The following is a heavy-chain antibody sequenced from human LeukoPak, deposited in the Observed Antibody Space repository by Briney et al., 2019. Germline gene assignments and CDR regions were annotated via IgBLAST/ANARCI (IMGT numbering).Heavy chain of an antibody. J-gene: IGHJ6*02. CDR3: AIADIVVAPGADYYCGMDA. V-gene: IGHV4-61*02. D-gene: IGHD2-2*01. CDR1: GGSISSGGYY. CDR2: VYTSGSN. Sequence: SQTLSLTCTVSGGSISSGGYYWSWIRQPAGLGLEWIGSVYTSGSNYYNPSLKSPGTISVATSKTQSSPQLISVTAADTAVYYSAIADIVVAPGADYYCGMDAWGHRTTVTVSS.